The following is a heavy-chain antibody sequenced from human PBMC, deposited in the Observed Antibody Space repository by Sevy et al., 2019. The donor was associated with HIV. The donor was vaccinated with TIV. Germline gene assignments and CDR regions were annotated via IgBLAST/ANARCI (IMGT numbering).Heavy chain of an antibody. CDR2: IYSSGNT. CDR3: ARGATFGGSYPYFDY. D-gene: IGHD1-26*01. V-gene: IGHV4-4*07. CDR1: AGSINDYY. J-gene: IGHJ4*02. Sequence: SETLSLTCTVSAGSINDYYWSWIRQPAGKELEWVGLIYSSGNTNYNPSLKSRLTMSLDTSENQFSLQLNSVTASDTAVYYCARGATFGGSYPYFDYWGQGALVTVSS.